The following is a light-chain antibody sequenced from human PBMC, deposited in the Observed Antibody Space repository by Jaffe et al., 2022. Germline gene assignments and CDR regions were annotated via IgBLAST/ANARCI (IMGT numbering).Light chain of an antibody. CDR3: ATWDKILSAGV. V-gene: IGLV1-51*01. Sequence: QSVLTQPPSVSAAPGQKVTISCSGSSSNVGNNYVSWYQHLPGAVPKLLIYDNEERVSGVPDRFSASKSGTTATLGITGLQTGDEADYYCATWDKILSAGVLGGGTRLTVL. J-gene: IGLJ2*01. CDR1: SSNVGNNY. CDR2: DNE.